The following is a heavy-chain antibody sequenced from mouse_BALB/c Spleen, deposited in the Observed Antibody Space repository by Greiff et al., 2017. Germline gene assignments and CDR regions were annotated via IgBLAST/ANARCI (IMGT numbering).Heavy chain of an antibody. Sequence: EVMLVESGGGLVKPGGSLKLSCAASGFTFSSYAMSWVRQTPEKRLEWVATISSGGSYTYYPDSVKGRFTISRDNAKNTLFLQMTSLRSEDTAMYYCARWGGLDYWGQGTTLTVSS. CDR2: ISSGGSYT. V-gene: IGHV5-9-1*01. J-gene: IGHJ2*01. CDR1: GFTFSSYA. CDR3: ARWGGLDY.